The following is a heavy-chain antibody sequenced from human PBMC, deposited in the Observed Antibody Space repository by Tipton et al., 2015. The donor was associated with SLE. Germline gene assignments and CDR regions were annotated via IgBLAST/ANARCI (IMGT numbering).Heavy chain of an antibody. Sequence: SLRLSCAASGFTFSSYGMSWVRQAPGKGLEWVSGNSGSGARTYYTESVKGRFTISRDKSKNTLYLQINSLRAEDTALYYCAKDTQTLDALDFWGQGTMVTVSS. CDR3: AKDTQTLDALDF. V-gene: IGHV3-23*01. J-gene: IGHJ3*01. CDR1: GFTFSSYG. CDR2: NSGSGART.